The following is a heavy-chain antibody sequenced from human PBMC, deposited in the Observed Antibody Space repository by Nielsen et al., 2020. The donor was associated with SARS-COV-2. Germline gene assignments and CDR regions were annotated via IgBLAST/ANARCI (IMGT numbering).Heavy chain of an antibody. D-gene: IGHD5-18*01. CDR3: ARMRRGYSYGYGHYYYYGMDV. J-gene: IGHJ6*02. Sequence: GEPLKISCAASGFTFSSYGMHWVRQAPGKGLEWVAVIWYDGSNKYYADSVKGRFTISRDNSKNTLYLQMNSLRAEDTAVYYCARMRRGYSYGYGHYYYYGMDVWGQGTTVTVSS. CDR1: GFTFSSYG. CDR2: IWYDGSNK. V-gene: IGHV3-33*01.